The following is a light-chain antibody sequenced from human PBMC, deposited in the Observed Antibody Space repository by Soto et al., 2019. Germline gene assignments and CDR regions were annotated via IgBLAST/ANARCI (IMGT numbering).Light chain of an antibody. J-gene: IGKJ5*01. V-gene: IGKV3-20*01. CDR1: QSLTTSF. CDR3: QQYGTSEII. CDR2: DTS. Sequence: EFVLTQSPGTLSLSPGEGATLYCRASQSLTTSFIAWYQQKPGQAPRLLIYDTSIRASGIPDRFSGSGSGTDFTLTISRLEPEDFAVFYCQQYGTSEIIFGQGTRLEIK.